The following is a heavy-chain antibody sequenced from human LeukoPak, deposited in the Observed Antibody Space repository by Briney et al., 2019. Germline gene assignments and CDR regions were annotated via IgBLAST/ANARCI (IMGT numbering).Heavy chain of an antibody. D-gene: IGHD4-23*01. V-gene: IGHV1-24*01. CDR1: GYTLTELS. Sequence: ASVKVSCKVSGYTLTELSMHWVRQAPGKGLEWMGGFDPEDGETIYAQKFQGRVTITRNTSISTAYMELSSLRSEDTAVYYCASVIYGGNTDAFDIWGQGTMVTVSS. CDR2: FDPEDGET. CDR3: ASVIYGGNTDAFDI. J-gene: IGHJ3*02.